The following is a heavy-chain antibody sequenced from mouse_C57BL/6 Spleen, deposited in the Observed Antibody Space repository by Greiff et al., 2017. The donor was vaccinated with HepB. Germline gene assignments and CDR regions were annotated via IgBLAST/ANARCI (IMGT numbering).Heavy chain of an antibody. D-gene: IGHD1-1*01. CDR1: GFSLTSYG. J-gene: IGHJ3*01. CDR2: IWSGGST. V-gene: IGHV2-2*01. CDR3: ARNEYGSSYVGFAY. Sequence: QVQLQQSGPGLVQPSQSLSITCTVSGFSLTSYGVHWVRQSPGKGLEWLGVIWSGGSTDYNAAFISRLSISKDNSKSQVFFKMNSLQADDTAIYYCARNEYGSSYVGFAYWGQGTLVTVSA.